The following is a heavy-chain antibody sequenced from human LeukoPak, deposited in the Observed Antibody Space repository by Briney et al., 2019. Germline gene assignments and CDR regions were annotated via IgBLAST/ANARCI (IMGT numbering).Heavy chain of an antibody. D-gene: IGHD1-26*01. Sequence: SETLSLTCTISGGSISSDYWGRIRQPPGKGLEWIGNIYFGGGTYYNPSLKSRVTISIDTSKKHFSLKLSSVTAADTAVYYCARTDIYYPYDTFDIWGQGTMVTVSS. CDR3: ARTDIYYPYDTFDI. CDR2: IYFGGGT. CDR1: GGSISSDY. V-gene: IGHV4-39*07. J-gene: IGHJ3*02.